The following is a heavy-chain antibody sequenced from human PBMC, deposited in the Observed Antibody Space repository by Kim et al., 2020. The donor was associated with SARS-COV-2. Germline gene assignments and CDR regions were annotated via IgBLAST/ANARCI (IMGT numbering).Heavy chain of an antibody. J-gene: IGHJ4*02. D-gene: IGHD3-9*01. CDR2: IYYSGST. CDR1: GGSISSSSYY. CDR3: AREAWTYYDILTGSIDY. Sequence: SETLSLTCTVSGGSISSSSYYWGWIRQPPGKGLEWIGSIYYSGSTYYNPSLKSRVTISVDTSKNQFSLKLSSVTAADTAVYYCAREAWTYYDILTGSIDYWGQGTLVTVSS. V-gene: IGHV4-39*07.